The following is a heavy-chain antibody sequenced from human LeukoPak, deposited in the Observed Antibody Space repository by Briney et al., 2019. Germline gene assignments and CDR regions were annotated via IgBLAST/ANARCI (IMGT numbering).Heavy chain of an antibody. Sequence: PSETLSLTCTVSGGSISSYYWSWIRQPPGKGLEWIGYIYYSGSTNYNPSLKSRVTISVDTSKNQFSLKLSSVTAADTAVYYCARLETYYDFWSGYYGVGSYGMDVWGLGTTVTVSS. CDR3: ARLETYYDFWSGYYGVGSYGMDV. D-gene: IGHD3-3*01. V-gene: IGHV4-59*08. CDR1: GGSISSYY. J-gene: IGHJ6*02. CDR2: IYYSGST.